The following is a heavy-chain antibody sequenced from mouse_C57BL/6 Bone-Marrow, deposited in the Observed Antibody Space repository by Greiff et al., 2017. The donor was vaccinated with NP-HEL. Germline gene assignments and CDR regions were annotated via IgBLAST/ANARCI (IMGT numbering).Heavy chain of an antibody. V-gene: IGHV1-26*01. Sequence: VQLQQSGPELVKPGASVKISCKASGYTFTDYYVNWVKQSHGKSLEWIGDINPNNGGTSYNQKFKGKATLTVDKSSSTAYLELRSLTSEDSAVYYCARATYYDYDGAMDYGGRGTAVTVSA. CDR1: GYTFTDYY. D-gene: IGHD2-4*01. J-gene: IGHJ4*01. CDR2: INPNNGGT. CDR3: ARATYYDYDGAMDY.